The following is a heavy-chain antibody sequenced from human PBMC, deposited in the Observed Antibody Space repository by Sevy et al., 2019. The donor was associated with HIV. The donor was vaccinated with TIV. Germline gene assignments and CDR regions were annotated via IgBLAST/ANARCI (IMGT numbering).Heavy chain of an antibody. CDR3: ARVPTYYYGSATYFDH. D-gene: IGHD3-10*01. CDR2: IGVYNGNA. Sequence: ASVKVSCKTSGYAFMSYGVTWVRQAPGQGLEWMGWIGVYNGNANSAQKFRDRVTMTTVTSTSTAHMELTNLRSDDTAVYYCARVPTYYYGSATYFDHWGQGTLVTVSS. J-gene: IGHJ4*02. V-gene: IGHV1-18*01. CDR1: GYAFMSYG.